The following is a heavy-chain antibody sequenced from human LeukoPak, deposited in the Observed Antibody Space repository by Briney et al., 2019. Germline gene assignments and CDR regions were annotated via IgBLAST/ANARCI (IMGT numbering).Heavy chain of an antibody. CDR1: GYTFTTYA. D-gene: IGHD5-12*01. Sequence: ASVKVSCKASGYTFTTYATHWVRQAPGQRFEWLGWINAGNGKTEYSRNFKGRVTITRDTSARTAYMELSSLRPEDTAVYYCARVYSGYEGSRFDPWGQGTLVTVSS. V-gene: IGHV1-3*01. CDR3: ARVYSGYEGSRFDP. CDR2: INAGNGKT. J-gene: IGHJ5*02.